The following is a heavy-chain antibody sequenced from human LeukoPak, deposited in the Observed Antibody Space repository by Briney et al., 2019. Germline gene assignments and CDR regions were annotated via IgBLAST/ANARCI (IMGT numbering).Heavy chain of an antibody. D-gene: IGHD3-10*01. J-gene: IGHJ4*02. CDR3: ARDRHGMVRGVTDY. CDR2: ISSSSSYI. V-gene: IGHV3-21*01. CDR1: GFTFSTYS. Sequence: GGSLRLSCAASGFTFSTYSMNWVRQAPGKGLEWVSSISSSSSYIYYADSVKGRFTISRDNAKNSLYLQMNTLRAEDTAVYYCARDRHGMVRGVTDYWGQGTLVTLSS.